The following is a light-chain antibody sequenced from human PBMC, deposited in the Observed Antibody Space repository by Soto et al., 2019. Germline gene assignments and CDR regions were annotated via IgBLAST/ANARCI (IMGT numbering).Light chain of an antibody. Sequence: EIVMTQSPATLSLSPGERATLSCRASQSITRNLAWYQQTPGQAPRLLIYGASTRSTGIPARFSGSGSGTEFTLTISSLQSEDFAVYCCQQYNNWPMWTFGQGTKVEIK. CDR3: QQYNNWPMWT. CDR2: GAS. V-gene: IGKV3-15*01. J-gene: IGKJ1*01. CDR1: QSITRN.